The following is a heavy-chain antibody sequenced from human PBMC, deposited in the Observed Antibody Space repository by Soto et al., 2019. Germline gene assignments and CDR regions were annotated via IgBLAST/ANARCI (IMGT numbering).Heavy chain of an antibody. Sequence: QLQLQESGSGLVKPSQTLSLTCAVSGGSISSGGYSWSWIRQPPGKGLEWIGYIYHSGSTYYNPPLKSRVTISVDRFKNQFSLKLSSVTAADTAVYYCARAGGLGAVAVDYWGQGTLVTVSS. V-gene: IGHV4-30-2*01. J-gene: IGHJ4*02. CDR2: IYHSGST. D-gene: IGHD6-19*01. CDR1: GGSISSGGYS. CDR3: ARAGGLGAVAVDY.